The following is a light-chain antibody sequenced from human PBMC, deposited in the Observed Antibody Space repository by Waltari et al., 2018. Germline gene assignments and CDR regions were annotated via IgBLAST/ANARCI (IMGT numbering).Light chain of an antibody. CDR2: DVT. CDR1: SSDIGAYNY. CDR3: CSYTSSDTYV. J-gene: IGLJ1*01. V-gene: IGLV2-14*03. Sequence: QSALTQPASVSGSPGQSTTISCTGTSSDIGAYNYVSWYQQHPGKAPKLMIYDVTKRPSGVVDRCSGSKSGNTASLAISGLQSEDEAEYYCCSYTSSDTYVFGTGTKVTV.